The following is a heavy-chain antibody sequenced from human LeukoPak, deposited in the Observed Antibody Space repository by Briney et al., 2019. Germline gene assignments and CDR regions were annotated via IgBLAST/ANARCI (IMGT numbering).Heavy chain of an antibody. D-gene: IGHD1-1*01. V-gene: IGHV4-39*01. CDR3: ARLWRAAIDY. CDR2: IYYSGST. Sequence: SETLSLTCTVSGDSNSSSSYYWGWIRQPPGKGLEWIGSIYYSGSTYYNPSLKSRVIISSDTSKNQLSLRLRSVTAADTAVYYCARLWRAAIDYGGQGTLVIVSS. CDR1: GDSNSSSSYY. J-gene: IGHJ4*02.